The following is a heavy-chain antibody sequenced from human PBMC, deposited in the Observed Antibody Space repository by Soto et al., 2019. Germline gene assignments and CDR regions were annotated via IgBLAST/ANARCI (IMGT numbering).Heavy chain of an antibody. J-gene: IGHJ3*02. CDR1: GFTFSSYA. CDR2: ISYDGSNK. CDR3: ARDFRVLWFGESSDAFDI. Sequence: GGSLRLSCAASGFTFSSYAMHWVRQAPGKGLEWVAVISYDGSNKYYADSVKGRFTISRDNSKNTLYLQMNSLRAEDTAVYYCARDFRVLWFGESSDAFDIWGQGTMVTVSS. D-gene: IGHD3-10*01. V-gene: IGHV3-30-3*01.